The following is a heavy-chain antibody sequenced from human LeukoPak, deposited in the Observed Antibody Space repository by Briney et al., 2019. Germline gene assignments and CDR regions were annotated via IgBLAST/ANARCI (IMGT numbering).Heavy chain of an antibody. CDR1: GDSMNDYY. V-gene: IGHV4-59*01. Sequence: SETLSFTCTVSGDSMNDYYWSWLRQPPGEGLKWIGFVAYSGNSNYNPSLESRVTISIDTSKNQFFLKLNSVTAADTAIYYYARVVRGAVTLNMFDPWGQGTLVTVSS. CDR3: ARVVRGAVTLNMFDP. J-gene: IGHJ5*02. D-gene: IGHD3-10*02. CDR2: VAYSGNS.